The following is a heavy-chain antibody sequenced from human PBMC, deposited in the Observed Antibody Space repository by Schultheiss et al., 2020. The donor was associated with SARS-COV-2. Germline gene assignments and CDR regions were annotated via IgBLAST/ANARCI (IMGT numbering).Heavy chain of an antibody. CDR2: IYYSGST. V-gene: IGHV4-31*03. Sequence: SGPTLVKPTQTLTLTCTFSGFSLSTSGMRVSWIRQPPGKGLEWIGYIYYSGSTYYNPSLKSRVTISVDTSKNQFSLKLSSVTAADTAVYYCARVVGKRTMVRVVPRIDPWGQGTLVTVSS. D-gene: IGHD3-10*01. CDR1: GFSLSTSGMR. CDR3: ARVVGKRTMVRVVPRIDP. J-gene: IGHJ5*02.